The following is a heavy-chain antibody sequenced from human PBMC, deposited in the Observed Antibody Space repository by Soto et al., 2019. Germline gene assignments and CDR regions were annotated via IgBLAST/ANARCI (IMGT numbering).Heavy chain of an antibody. J-gene: IGHJ5*02. CDR2: ISWNSDSK. D-gene: IGHD4-17*01. V-gene: IGHV3-9*01. CDR1: GFTFDDSA. CDR3: VKHSVMSVTTPGGWFDP. Sequence: EVQLVESGGGLVQPGRSLRLSCAASGFTFDDSAMHWVRQAPGKGLEWVSGISWNSDSKGYADSVTGRFTISRDNAKNSLYMHMNNLRAEDTAIYYGVKHSVMSVTTPGGWFDPWGQGTLVTVSS.